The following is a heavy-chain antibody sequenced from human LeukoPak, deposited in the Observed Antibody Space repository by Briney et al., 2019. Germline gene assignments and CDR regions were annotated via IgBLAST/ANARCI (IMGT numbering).Heavy chain of an antibody. Sequence: GGSLRLSCAASGFTFSSYGMSWVRQAPGKGLEWVSAISGSGGSTYYADSVKGRFTISRDNSKNTLYLQMNSLRAEDTAVYYCAKAQHIVVVTAHERWGQGTLVTVSS. D-gene: IGHD2-21*02. CDR3: AKAQHIVVVTAHER. CDR2: ISGSGGST. V-gene: IGHV3-23*01. J-gene: IGHJ4*02. CDR1: GFTFSSYG.